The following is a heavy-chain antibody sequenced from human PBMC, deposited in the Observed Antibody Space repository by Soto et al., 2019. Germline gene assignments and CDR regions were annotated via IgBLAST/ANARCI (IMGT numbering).Heavy chain of an antibody. CDR3: ASGFYDSSGYYSDAFDI. Sequence: ASVKVSCKASGCTFTSYDINWVRQATGQGLEWMGWMNPNSGNTGYAQKFQGRVTMTRNTSISTAYMELSSLRSEDTAVYYCASGFYDSSGYYSDAFDIWGQGTMVTVS. J-gene: IGHJ3*02. CDR1: GCTFTSYD. D-gene: IGHD3-22*01. CDR2: MNPNSGNT. V-gene: IGHV1-8*01.